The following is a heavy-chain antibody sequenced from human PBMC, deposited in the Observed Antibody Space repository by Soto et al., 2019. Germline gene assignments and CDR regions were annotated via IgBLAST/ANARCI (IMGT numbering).Heavy chain of an antibody. CDR3: ARDAALKWFDP. Sequence: QVQLQESGPRLVKPSQTLSLTCTVSGGSTSSGGYYWSWIRQYPGKGLEWIGFVYYSGSTYYNPSLKSRVIISVDTSKKQFSRKLSSVTAADTAVYYCARDAALKWFDPWGQGTLVTVSS. CDR1: GGSTSSGGYY. CDR2: VYYSGST. J-gene: IGHJ5*02. V-gene: IGHV4-31*03. D-gene: IGHD2-15*01.